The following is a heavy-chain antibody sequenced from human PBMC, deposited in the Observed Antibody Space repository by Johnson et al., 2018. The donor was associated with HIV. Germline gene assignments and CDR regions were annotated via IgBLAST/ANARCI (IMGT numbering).Heavy chain of an antibody. CDR1: GFTFNNYA. Sequence: QVQLVESGGGVVRPGKSLRLSCAASGFTFNNYAMHWVRQAPGKGLEWVSVIYSGGSTYYADSVKGRFTISRDNTKNTLYLQMSSLRAEDTAVYYCARVPLDDWHSDAFDIWGQGTMVTVSS. D-gene: IGHD1-1*01. J-gene: IGHJ3*02. CDR2: IYSGGST. V-gene: IGHV3-NL1*01. CDR3: ARVPLDDWHSDAFDI.